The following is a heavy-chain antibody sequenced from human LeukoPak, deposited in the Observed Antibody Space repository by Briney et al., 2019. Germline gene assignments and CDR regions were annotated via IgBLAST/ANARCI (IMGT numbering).Heavy chain of an antibody. J-gene: IGHJ3*02. Sequence: SVKVSCKASGGTFSSYAISWVRQAPGQGLEWMGGIIPIFGTANYAQKFQGRVTITADKSTSTAYMELSSLRSENTAVYYCARDRGWVVRGSLTLPGWGAFDIWGQGTMVTVSS. CDR2: IIPIFGTA. D-gene: IGHD3-10*01. V-gene: IGHV1-69*06. CDR1: GGTFSSYA. CDR3: ARDRGWVVRGSLTLPGWGAFDI.